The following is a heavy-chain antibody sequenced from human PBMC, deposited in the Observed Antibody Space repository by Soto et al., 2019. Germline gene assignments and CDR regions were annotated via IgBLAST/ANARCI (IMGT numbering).Heavy chain of an antibody. D-gene: IGHD6-13*01. CDR3: AKLYGSSWYGSAFVDY. V-gene: IGHV3-23*01. CDR1: GFTFSSYA. J-gene: IGHJ4*02. CDR2: ISGTSAST. Sequence: GGSLRLSCAASGFTFSSYAMSWVRQASGKGLEWVPGISGTSASTYYADSVKGRFTISRDNSKNTVCLQMRSLRAEDTAVYYCAKLYGSSWYGSAFVDYWGQGTLVTVSS.